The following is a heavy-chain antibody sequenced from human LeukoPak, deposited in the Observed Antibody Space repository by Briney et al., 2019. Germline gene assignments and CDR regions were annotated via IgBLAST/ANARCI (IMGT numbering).Heavy chain of an antibody. CDR3: AWSRDGYNYFVY. J-gene: IGHJ4*02. CDR2: INSDGSST. CDR1: GFTFSSYA. Sequence: GGSLRLSCAASGFTFSSYAMSWVRQAPGKGLVWVPRINSDGSSTSYADSVKGRFTISRDNAKNTLYLQMNSLRAEDTAVYYCAWSRDGYNYFVYWGQGTLVTVSS. V-gene: IGHV3-74*01. D-gene: IGHD5-24*01.